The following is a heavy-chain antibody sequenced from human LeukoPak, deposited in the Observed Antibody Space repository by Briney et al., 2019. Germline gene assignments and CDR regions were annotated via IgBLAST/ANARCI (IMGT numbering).Heavy chain of an antibody. Sequence: PGGSLRLSCAASGFTFSDYYMSWIRPAPGKGLEWVSYISSSGSTIYYADSVKGRFTISRDNAKNSLYLQMNSLRAEDTAVYYCARDGPYDSSGYYSRPGYYYYYMDVWGKGTTVTISS. CDR3: ARDGPYDSSGYYSRPGYYYYYMDV. V-gene: IGHV3-11*01. CDR1: GFTFSDYY. J-gene: IGHJ6*03. CDR2: ISSSGSTI. D-gene: IGHD3-22*01.